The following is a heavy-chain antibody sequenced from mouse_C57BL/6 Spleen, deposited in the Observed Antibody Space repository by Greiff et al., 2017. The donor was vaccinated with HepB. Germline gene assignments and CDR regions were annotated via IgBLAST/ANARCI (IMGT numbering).Heavy chain of an antibody. V-gene: IGHV5-17*01. CDR1: GFTFSDYG. J-gene: IGHJ2*01. CDR3: ARITTGDFDY. Sequence: EVKLVESGGGLVKPGGSLKLSCAASGFTFSDYGMHWVRQAPEKGLEWVAYISSGSSTIYYADTVKGRFTISRDNAKNTLFLQMTSLRSEDTAMYYCARITTGDFDYWGQGTTLTVSS. CDR2: ISSGSSTI. D-gene: IGHD1-1*01.